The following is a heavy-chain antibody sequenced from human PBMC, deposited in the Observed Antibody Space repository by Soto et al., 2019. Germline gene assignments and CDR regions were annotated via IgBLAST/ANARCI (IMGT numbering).Heavy chain of an antibody. Sequence: ASVKVSCKASGYFFTTYGISWVRQAPGQGLEWMGLISPDNGNTKYAKSFQGRVNMTTEASTYTAYMELRSLRSDDPAVYYCARDFGSDLSARGAVFYXWGQGTVFTVSX. D-gene: IGHD3-3*01. CDR1: GYFFTTYG. V-gene: IGHV1-18*04. CDR2: ISPDNGNT. J-gene: IGHJ4*02. CDR3: ARDFGSDLSARGAVFYX.